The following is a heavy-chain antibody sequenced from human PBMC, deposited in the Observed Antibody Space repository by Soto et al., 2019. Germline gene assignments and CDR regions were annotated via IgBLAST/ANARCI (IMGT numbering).Heavy chain of an antibody. CDR2: ISSSSSTI. D-gene: IGHD3-10*01. V-gene: IGHV3-48*02. CDR3: ARAMGHYYYYGMDV. CDR1: GSTFSDDW. Sequence: GGSLRLSCTGSGSTFSDDWMTWVRQAPGKGLEWVSYISSSSSTIYYADSVKGRFTISRDNAKNSLYLQMNSLRDEDTAVYYCARAMGHYYYYGMDVWGQGTTVTVSS. J-gene: IGHJ6*02.